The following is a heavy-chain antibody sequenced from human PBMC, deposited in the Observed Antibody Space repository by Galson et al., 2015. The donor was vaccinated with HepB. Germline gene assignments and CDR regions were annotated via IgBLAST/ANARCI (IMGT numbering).Heavy chain of an antibody. J-gene: IGHJ4*02. V-gene: IGHV3-7*01. D-gene: IGHD4-23*01. CDR1: GFTFNNYW. CDR3: TRDARNSRDY. CDR2: IKQDGSEK. Sequence: SLRLSCAASGFTFNNYWMAWVRQAPGKGLEWVANIKQDGSEKYYVGSVKGRFTISRDNARDSLYLQMNSLRAEDTAVYYCTRDARNSRDYWGQGTLVTVSS.